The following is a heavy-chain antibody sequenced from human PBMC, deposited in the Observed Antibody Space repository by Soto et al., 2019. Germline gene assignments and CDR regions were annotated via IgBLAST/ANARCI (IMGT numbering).Heavy chain of an antibody. CDR2: MNPKTGNT. Sequence: QVQLVQSGAEVEKPGASVKVSCKASGYTFTRYDINWVRQATGQGLEWMGWMNPKTGNTGYGKKFQGRVTLTRNTTISTAYMELSSLRSEDTAIYYCAYSSGWAELRAWGQGTLVTVPS. CDR1: GYTFTRYD. V-gene: IGHV1-8*01. J-gene: IGHJ5*02. CDR3: AYSSGWAELRA. D-gene: IGHD6-19*01.